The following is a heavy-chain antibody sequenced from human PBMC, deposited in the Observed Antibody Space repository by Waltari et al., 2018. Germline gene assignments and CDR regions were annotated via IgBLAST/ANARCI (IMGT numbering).Heavy chain of an antibody. CDR1: GDSISRSSYY. CDR2: IFFSGST. D-gene: IGHD3-22*01. V-gene: IGHV4-39*01. J-gene: IGHJ5*02. Sequence: QVQLQESGPGLVKPSETLSLTCTVPGDSISRSSYYRGWIRQTPGKGLEWIGSIFFSGSTYYNPSLRSRVTISRDTSKNQFSLKVTSVTAADTAVYYCARKYHSSGYYFLGWFDPWGQGTLVTVSS. CDR3: ARKYHSSGYYFLGWFDP.